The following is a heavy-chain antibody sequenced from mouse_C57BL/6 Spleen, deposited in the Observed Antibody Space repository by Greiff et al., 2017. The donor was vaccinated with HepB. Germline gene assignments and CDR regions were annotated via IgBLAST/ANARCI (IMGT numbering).Heavy chain of an antibody. J-gene: IGHJ3*01. D-gene: IGHD2-2*01. CDR1: GYTFTDYN. Sequence: EVQLQQSGPELVKPGASVKMSCKASGYTFTDYNMHWVKQSHGKSLEWIGYINPNNGGTSYNQKFKGKATLTVNKSSSTAYMELRSLTSEDSAVYYCAREGVFYGYQAWFAYWGQGTLVTVSA. CDR3: AREGVFYGYQAWFAY. CDR2: INPNNGGT. V-gene: IGHV1-22*01.